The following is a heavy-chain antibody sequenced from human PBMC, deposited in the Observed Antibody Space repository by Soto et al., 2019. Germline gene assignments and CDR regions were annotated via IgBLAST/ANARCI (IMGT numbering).Heavy chain of an antibody. CDR1: GYTFTNYD. V-gene: IGHV1-8*01. D-gene: IGHD3-22*01. CDR3: VSGGGYYDSRGNRGREPPDH. J-gene: IGHJ4*02. Sequence: QVQLVQSGAEVRKPGASVTVSCTASGYTFTNYDINWVRQATGQGLEWMGWMNPNSGNREYAQTFRGRVTLTRDRSISAALVEWSSLLSDETAGYFCVSGGGYYDSRGNRGREPPDHWGQGTLVTVSS. CDR2: MNPNSGNR.